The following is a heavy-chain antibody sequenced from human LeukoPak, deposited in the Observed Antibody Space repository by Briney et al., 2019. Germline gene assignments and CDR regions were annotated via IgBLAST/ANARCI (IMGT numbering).Heavy chain of an antibody. CDR1: GFTFSSYS. CDR3: AKHNMVRGVLDY. CDR2: TRYDGSNK. V-gene: IGHV3-30*02. Sequence: GGSLRLSCAASGFTFSSYSMNWVRQAPGKGLEWVAFTRYDGSNKYYADSVKGRFTISRDNSKNTLYLQMNSLRAEDTAVYYCAKHNMVRGVLDYWGQGTLVTVSS. D-gene: IGHD3-10*01. J-gene: IGHJ4*02.